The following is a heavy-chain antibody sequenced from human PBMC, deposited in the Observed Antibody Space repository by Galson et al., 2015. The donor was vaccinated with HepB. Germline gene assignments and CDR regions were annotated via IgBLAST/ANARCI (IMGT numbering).Heavy chain of an antibody. V-gene: IGHV3-23*01. Sequence: SLRLSCAASGFAFSNYVMSWVRQAPGKGLEWVLTISASGDDTYYADPVKGRFTISRDNSKNTLNVQMNSLRADDTAVYYCAAGYYYADLGRDWGQGTLVIVSS. J-gene: IGHJ4*02. D-gene: IGHD3-22*01. CDR1: GFAFSNYV. CDR2: ISASGDDT. CDR3: AAGYYYADLGRD.